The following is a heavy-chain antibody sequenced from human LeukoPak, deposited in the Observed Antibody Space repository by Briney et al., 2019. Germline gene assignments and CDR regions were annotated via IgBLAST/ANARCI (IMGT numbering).Heavy chain of an antibody. D-gene: IGHD4-17*01. CDR3: ARGEIGYGDYGIDY. CDR1: GFTFSSYA. Sequence: SGGSLRLSCAASGFTFSSYAMHWVRQAPGKGLEWVAVISYDGSNKYYADSVKGRFTISRDNSKNTLYLQMNSLRAEDTAVYYCARGEIGYGDYGIDYWGQGTLVTVSS. V-gene: IGHV3-30*14. J-gene: IGHJ4*02. CDR2: ISYDGSNK.